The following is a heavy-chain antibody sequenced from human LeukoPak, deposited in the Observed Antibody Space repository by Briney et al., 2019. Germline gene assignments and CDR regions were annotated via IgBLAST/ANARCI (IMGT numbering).Heavy chain of an antibody. Sequence: GGSLRLSCAASGFTFSSYSMNWVRQAPGKGLERVSSISSSSSYIYYADSVKGRFTISRDNAKNSLYLQMNSLRAEDTAVYYCARSISPKFLLWSTFDYWGQGTLVTVSS. D-gene: IGHD2/OR15-2a*01. CDR3: ARSISPKFLLWSTFDY. J-gene: IGHJ4*02. V-gene: IGHV3-21*01. CDR2: ISSSSSYI. CDR1: GFTFSSYS.